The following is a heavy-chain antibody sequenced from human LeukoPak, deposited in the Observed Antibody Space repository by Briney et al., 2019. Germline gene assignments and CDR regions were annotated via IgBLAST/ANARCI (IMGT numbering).Heavy chain of an antibody. V-gene: IGHV3-74*01. CDR1: GFTFSSYW. CDR2: INDDGRST. CDR3: ARDKIVGATYFDY. D-gene: IGHD1-26*01. J-gene: IGHJ4*02. Sequence: GGSLRLSCAASGFTFSSYWMHWVRQAPGKGLVGVSRINDDGRSTSYADSVKGRFTISRDNAKNTLYLQMNSLRAEDAAVYYCARDKIVGATYFDYWGQGTLVTVSS.